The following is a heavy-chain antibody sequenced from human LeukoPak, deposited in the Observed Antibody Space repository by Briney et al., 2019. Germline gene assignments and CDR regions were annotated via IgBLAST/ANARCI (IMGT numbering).Heavy chain of an antibody. CDR2: IYHSGSP. J-gene: IGHJ4*02. D-gene: IGHD3-22*01. Sequence: SETLSLTCAVSGYSISNGYYWGWIRQPPGKGLEWIGIIYHSGSPYYNPSLKNRVTISVDTSKNQFSLKLSSVTAADTAVYYCARDGDTYYYDNSGYYYEYWGQGTLVTVSS. CDR1: GYSISNGYY. V-gene: IGHV4-38-2*02. CDR3: ARDGDTYYYDNSGYYYEY.